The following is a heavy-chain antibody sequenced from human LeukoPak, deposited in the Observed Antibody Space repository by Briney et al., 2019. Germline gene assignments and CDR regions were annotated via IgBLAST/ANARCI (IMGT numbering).Heavy chain of an antibody. D-gene: IGHD3-10*01. J-gene: IGHJ5*02. CDR1: GFTFSSYW. V-gene: IGHV3-74*01. Sequence: GGSLRLSCAASGFTFSSYWMHWVRQAPGKGLVWVSRINSDASSTSYADSVKGRFTISRDNAKNTLYLQMSSLRAEDTAVYYCSGSANHNWFDPWGQGTLVTVSS. CDR2: INSDASST. CDR3: SGSANHNWFDP.